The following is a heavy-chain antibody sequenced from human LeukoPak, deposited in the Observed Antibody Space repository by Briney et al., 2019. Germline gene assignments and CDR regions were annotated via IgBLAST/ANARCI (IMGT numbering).Heavy chain of an antibody. Sequence: SETLSLTCTVSGGFISSYYWSWIRQPPGKGLEWIGYIYYSGSTNCNPSLKSRVTISVDTSKNQFSLKLSSVTAADTAVYYCARHGGYSNGYARYFDYWGQGTLVTVSS. CDR2: IYYSGST. CDR3: ARHGGYSNGYARYFDY. D-gene: IGHD5-18*01. V-gene: IGHV4-59*01. J-gene: IGHJ4*02. CDR1: GGFISSYY.